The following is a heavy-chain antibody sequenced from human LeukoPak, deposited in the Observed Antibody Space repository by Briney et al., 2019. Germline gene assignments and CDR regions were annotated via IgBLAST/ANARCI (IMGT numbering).Heavy chain of an antibody. J-gene: IGHJ2*01. CDR2: INDGGST. D-gene: IGHD7-27*01. Sequence: KTSETLSLTCTVSGGFISSYYWTWIRQPPGQGLEWIGEINDGGSTNYNPSLRSRVTISVDTSKNQFSLRLSSVTAADTALYYCARGRGDRGWYFDLWGRGTLVTVSS. V-gene: IGHV4-34*01. CDR1: GGFISSYY. CDR3: ARGRGDRGWYFDL.